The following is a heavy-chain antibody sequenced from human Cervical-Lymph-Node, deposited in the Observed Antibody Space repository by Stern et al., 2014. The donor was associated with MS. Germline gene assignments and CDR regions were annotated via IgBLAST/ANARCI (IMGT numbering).Heavy chain of an antibody. D-gene: IGHD1-26*01. J-gene: IGHJ5*02. V-gene: IGHV1-46*01. CDR2: VNHGGGST. CDR3: ARDAPSDYYRVRWFDP. Sequence: VQLLESGGEVEKPGASVKVSCEASGYTFTSYYMHWVRQAPGQGLEWMGIVNHGGGSTSYAEQFQGRVTMTRDTSTSTVYMELSSLRSEDPAVYSCARDAPSDYYRVRWFDPWGQGTLVTVSS. CDR1: GYTFTSYY.